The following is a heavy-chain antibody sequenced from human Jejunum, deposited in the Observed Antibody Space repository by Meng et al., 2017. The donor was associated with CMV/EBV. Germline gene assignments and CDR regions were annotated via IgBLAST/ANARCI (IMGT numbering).Heavy chain of an antibody. J-gene: IGHJ4*02. V-gene: IGHV3-21*01. CDR2: ITKSSSNT. D-gene: IGHD1-26*01. CDR3: ARDLWEGFDY. CDR1: GFTFSRYS. Sequence: CAASGFTFSRYSMNWVRQAPGKGLEWVSSITKSSSNTYDADSVKGRFTISRDNAKNSLYLQMNSLRAEDTAVYYCARDLWEGFDYWGQGTLVTVSS.